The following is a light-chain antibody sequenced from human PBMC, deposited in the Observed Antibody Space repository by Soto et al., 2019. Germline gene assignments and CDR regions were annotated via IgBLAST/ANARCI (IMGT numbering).Light chain of an antibody. CDR1: QSVGNN. J-gene: IGKJ1*01. CDR2: GAS. CDR3: QQCDDWPRT. V-gene: IGKV3-15*01. Sequence: EIVMTQSPGTLSVSPGERATLSCRASQSVGNNLAWYQQKPGQAPRLLIHGASIRATGVPARFSGSGSGTEFTLTISSLQSEDFAAYYCQQCDDWPRTFGQGTKVEIK.